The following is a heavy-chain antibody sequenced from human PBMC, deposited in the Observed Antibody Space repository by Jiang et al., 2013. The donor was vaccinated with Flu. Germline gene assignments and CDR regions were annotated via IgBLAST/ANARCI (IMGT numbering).Heavy chain of an antibody. J-gene: IGHJ4*02. CDR3: ARDYYDSSGYIFDY. Sequence: YGSGLVKPSQTLSLTCTVSGGSISSGSYYWSWIRQPAGKGLEWIGRIYTSGSTNYNPSLKSRVTISVDTSKNQFSLKLSSVTAADTAVYYCARDYYDSSGYIFDYWAREPWSPSPQ. CDR1: GGSISSGSYY. D-gene: IGHD3-22*01. CDR2: IYTSGST. V-gene: IGHV4-61*02.